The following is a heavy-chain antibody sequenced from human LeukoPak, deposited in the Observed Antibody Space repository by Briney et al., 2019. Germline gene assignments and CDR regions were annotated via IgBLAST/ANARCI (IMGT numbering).Heavy chain of an antibody. CDR1: GFTFGDYA. CDR3: TRDPGINPGYCSSTSCYYDYYYGMDV. Sequence: GGSLRLSCTASGFTFGDYAMGWVRQAPGKGLEWVGFIRSKAYGGTTEYAASVKGRFTISRDDSKSIAYLQMNSLKTEDTAVYYCTRDPGINPGYCSSTSCYYDYYYGMDVWGKGTTVTVSS. CDR2: IRSKAYGGTT. V-gene: IGHV3-49*04. D-gene: IGHD2-2*03. J-gene: IGHJ6*04.